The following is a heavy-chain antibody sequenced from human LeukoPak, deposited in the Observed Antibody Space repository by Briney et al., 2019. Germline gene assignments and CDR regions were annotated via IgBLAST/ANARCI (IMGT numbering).Heavy chain of an antibody. CDR1: GYTFTGYY. J-gene: IGHJ4*02. CDR3: ARAAYCSSTSCHHDIDY. D-gene: IGHD2-2*01. Sequence: ASVKVSCKASGYTFTGYYMHWVRQAPGQGLGWMGWINPNSGGTNYAQKFQGRVTMTRDTSISTAYMELSRLRSDDTAVYYCARAAYCSSTSCHHDIDYWGQGTLVTVSS. V-gene: IGHV1-2*02. CDR2: INPNSGGT.